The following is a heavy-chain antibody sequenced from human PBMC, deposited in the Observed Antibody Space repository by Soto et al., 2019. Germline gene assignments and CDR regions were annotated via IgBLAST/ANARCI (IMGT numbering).Heavy chain of an antibody. J-gene: IGHJ3*02. D-gene: IGHD3-22*01. CDR1: GFTFSSYA. CDR3: AKGAGGDSSGYYGLDAFDI. V-gene: IGHV3-23*01. CDR2: ISGSGGST. Sequence: GGSLRLSCAASGFTFSSYAMSWVRQAPGKGLEWVSAISGSGGSTYYADSVKGRFTISRDNSKNTLYLQMNSLRAEDTAVYYCAKGAGGDSSGYYGLDAFDIWGQGTMVTVSS.